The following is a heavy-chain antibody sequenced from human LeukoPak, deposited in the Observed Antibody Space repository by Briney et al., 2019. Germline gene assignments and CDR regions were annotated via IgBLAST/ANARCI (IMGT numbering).Heavy chain of an antibody. CDR2: ISAYNGNT. D-gene: IGHD3-10*01. V-gene: IGHV1-18*01. CDR3: ARVHGSGSYSPIDY. Sequence: GASVKVSCKASGYTLTSYGISWVRQAPGQGLEWMGWISAYNGNTNYAQKLQGRVTMTTDTSTSTAYMELRSLRSDDTAVYYCARVHGSGSYSPIDYWGQGTLVTVSS. CDR1: GYTLTSYG. J-gene: IGHJ4*02.